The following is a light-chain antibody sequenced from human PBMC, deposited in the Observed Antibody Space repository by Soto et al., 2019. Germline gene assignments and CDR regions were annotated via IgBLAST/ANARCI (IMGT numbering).Light chain of an antibody. J-gene: IGKJ3*01. Sequence: EIVLTQSPGTLSLSPGERATLSCRASQSINSRYLAWYQQKPGQAPRLLIYGASSRATGIPDRFSGSGSGTDFTLTISRIEPEDFAVYYCQQFGSSPGFTFGPGTIVDIK. CDR1: QSINSRY. CDR3: QQFGSSPGFT. V-gene: IGKV3-20*01. CDR2: GAS.